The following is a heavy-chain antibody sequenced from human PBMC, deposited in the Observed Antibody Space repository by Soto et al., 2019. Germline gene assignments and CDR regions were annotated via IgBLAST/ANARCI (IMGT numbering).Heavy chain of an antibody. J-gene: IGHJ4*02. D-gene: IGHD3-10*01. V-gene: IGHV1-18*01. CDR1: GYTFTNYG. Sequence: ASVKVSCKASGYTFTNYGINCLRQARGQVIEWMGWFNPKNGNTNYAQTFEGRLTLTTDTSTSTAFMELSNLRSDDTAFYYCARVNFGEPFDSWGQGTLVTVSS. CDR3: ARVNFGEPFDS. CDR2: FNPKNGNT.